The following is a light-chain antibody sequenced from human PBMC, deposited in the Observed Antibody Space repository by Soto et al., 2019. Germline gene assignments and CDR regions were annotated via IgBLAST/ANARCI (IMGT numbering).Light chain of an antibody. J-gene: IGLJ2*01. Sequence: QSVLTQPPSGSAAPGQKVTISCSGANYNIGNNHVSWYQQLPGPAPKLLIYDINKRPSGIPDRFSGSKSGTSVTLAITGLHTGDEADYYCGTWDSSLSDVVFGRGTKLTVL. V-gene: IGLV1-51*01. CDR1: NYNIGNNH. CDR3: GTWDSSLSDVV. CDR2: DIN.